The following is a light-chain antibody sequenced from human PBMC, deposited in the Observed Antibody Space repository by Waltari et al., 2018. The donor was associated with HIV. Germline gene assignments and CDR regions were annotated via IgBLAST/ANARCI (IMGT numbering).Light chain of an antibody. CDR1: NLGGKS. CDR2: ADC. CDR3: QVWDITSDRVV. J-gene: IGLJ2*01. Sequence: SYVLTQPSSVSLAPGKTVTITCGGDNLGGKSVHWYQQKPGQAPLLVLSADCDRPSGIPERCSGSKSETTATLTISGVEAGDEADYYCQVWDITSDRVVFGGGTHLTVL. V-gene: IGLV3-21*03.